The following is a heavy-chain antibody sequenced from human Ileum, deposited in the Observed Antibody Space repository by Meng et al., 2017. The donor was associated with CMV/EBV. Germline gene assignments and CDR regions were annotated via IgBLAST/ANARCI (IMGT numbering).Heavy chain of an antibody. V-gene: IGHV1-2*06. CDR1: VFTSSDQY. Sequence: VQIPGVIVMCSCKAPVFTSSDQYTDWVRLAPCQGLEWKGLSYPNKSSTINAQKIHGRITMTRDSPFTTAYTVLSSLTSDDTAVYYCTTDCAGGASYGRALDYWGQGSLVTVSS. D-gene: IGHD2-8*02. J-gene: IGHJ4*02. CDR2: SYPNKSST. CDR3: TTDCAGGASYGRALDY.